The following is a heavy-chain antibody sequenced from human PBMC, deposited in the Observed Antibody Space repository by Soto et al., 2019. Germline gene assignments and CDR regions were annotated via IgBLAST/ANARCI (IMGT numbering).Heavy chain of an antibody. Sequence: PGGSLRLSCAASGFTFSNAWMIWVRQAPGKGLEWVGRIKSKTDGGTTDYAAPVKGRFTISRDDSKNTLYLQMNSLKTEDTAVYYCTTDSARYERAFDIWGQGTMVTVSS. D-gene: IGHD1-1*01. CDR1: GFTFSNAW. J-gene: IGHJ3*02. CDR2: IKSKTDGGTT. CDR3: TTDSARYERAFDI. V-gene: IGHV3-15*01.